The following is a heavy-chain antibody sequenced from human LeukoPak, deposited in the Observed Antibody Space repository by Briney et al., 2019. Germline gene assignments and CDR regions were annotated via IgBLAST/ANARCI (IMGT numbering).Heavy chain of an antibody. CDR3: AREAPPGSFDY. D-gene: IGHD6-19*01. J-gene: IGHJ4*02. Sequence: GGSLRLSCAASGFTFSTYSMHWVRQDPGKGLESVSAISSDGTSTYYANSVKGRFTISRDNSKYTLYLQMGSLRPEDTAMYYCAREAPPGSFDYWGQGTLVTVSS. V-gene: IGHV3-64*01. CDR1: GFTFSTYS. CDR2: ISSDGTST.